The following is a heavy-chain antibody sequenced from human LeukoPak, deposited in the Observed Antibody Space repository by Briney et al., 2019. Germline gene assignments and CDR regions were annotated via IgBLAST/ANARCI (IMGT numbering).Heavy chain of an antibody. CDR2: IKQDGSEK. D-gene: IGHD3-3*01. CDR3: ARDVIKYYDFWSGYTHWYFDL. CDR1: GFTFSSYW. V-gene: IGHV3-7*01. Sequence: GGSLRLSCAASGFTFSSYWMSWVRQAPGKGLEWVANIKQDGSEKYYVDSVKGRFTISRDNAKNSLYLRMNSLRAEDTAVYFCARDVIKYYDFWSGYTHWYFDLWGRGTLVTVSS. J-gene: IGHJ2*01.